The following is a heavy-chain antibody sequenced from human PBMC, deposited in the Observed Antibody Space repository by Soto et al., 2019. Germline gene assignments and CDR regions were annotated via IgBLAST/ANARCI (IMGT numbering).Heavy chain of an antibody. D-gene: IGHD6-19*01. CDR1: SDSIAGENW. CDR2: VFHTGGT. CDR3: ARVFSSGSGWMYYFDF. J-gene: IGHJ4*02. V-gene: IGHV4-4*02. Sequence: QVQLQESGPGLVKPSETLSLTCTVSSDSIAGENWWSWVRQPPGLGLDRIGEVFHTGGTNYNPSLKSRVTMEVDKSKNQFSLKIISATAADTAVYYYARVFSSGSGWMYYFDFWGQGTLVSVSS.